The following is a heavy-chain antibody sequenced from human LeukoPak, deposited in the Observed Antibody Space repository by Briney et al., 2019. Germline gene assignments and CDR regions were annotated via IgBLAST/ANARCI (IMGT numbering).Heavy chain of an antibody. CDR3: ARDGVVTGPFDY. CDR2: IIPILGIA. Sequence: SVKVSCKASGGTFSSYTISWVRQAPGRGLEWMGRIIPILGIANYAQKFQGRVTITADKSTSTAYMELSGLRSEDTAVYYCARDGVVTGPFDYWGQGTLVTVSS. V-gene: IGHV1-69*04. J-gene: IGHJ4*02. CDR1: GGTFSSYT. D-gene: IGHD3-3*01.